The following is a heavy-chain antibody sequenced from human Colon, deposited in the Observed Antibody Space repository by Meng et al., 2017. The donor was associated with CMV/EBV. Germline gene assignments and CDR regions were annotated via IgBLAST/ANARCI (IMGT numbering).Heavy chain of an antibody. D-gene: IGHD6-25*01. CDR3: ARGGVTTGGYNY. V-gene: IGHV3-21*01. Sequence: EVALVESGGGLVKPGGSLRLSCAASGFTFTSYSMNWVRQAPGKGLEWVSALDTTSTYIHYADSVKGRFTISRDNAKNSLYLQMNSLRADDTAIYYCARGGVTTGGYNYWGQGTLVTVSS. CDR1: GFTFTSYS. CDR2: LDTTSTYI. J-gene: IGHJ4*02.